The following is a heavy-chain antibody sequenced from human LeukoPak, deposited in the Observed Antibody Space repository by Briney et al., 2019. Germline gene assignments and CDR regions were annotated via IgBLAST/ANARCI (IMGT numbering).Heavy chain of an antibody. D-gene: IGHD7-27*01. J-gene: IGHJ4*02. CDR3: ASRKLGNDY. V-gene: IGHV4-59*02. Sequence: SETLSLTCTVSGGSVTDYYWSWIRQSPGKGLEWIGYIYYTGTSYNPSLKGRVTISADTSKNQFSLKLISVTAADTAVYYCASRKLGNDYWGQGTLVTVSS. CDR2: IYYTGT. CDR1: GGSVTDYY.